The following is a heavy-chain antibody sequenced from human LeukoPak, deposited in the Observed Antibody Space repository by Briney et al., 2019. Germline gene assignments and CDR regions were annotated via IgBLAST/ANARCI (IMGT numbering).Heavy chain of an antibody. D-gene: IGHD2-2*01. V-gene: IGHV1-18*01. CDR1: GYIFTNFG. CDR3: ARPSDIYCSSTSCSPLDY. Sequence: ASVKVSCKASGYIFTNFGISWVRQARGQGLEWMGWISGYNGNTKYVQKFQGRVTMTTDTSTSTAYMELRSLRSDDTAVYCCARPSDIYCSSTSCSPLDYWGQGTLVTVSS. J-gene: IGHJ4*02. CDR2: ISGYNGNT.